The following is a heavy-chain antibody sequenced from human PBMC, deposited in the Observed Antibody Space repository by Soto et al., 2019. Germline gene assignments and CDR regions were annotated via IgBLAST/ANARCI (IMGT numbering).Heavy chain of an antibody. CDR2: ITGSGGST. V-gene: IGHV3-23*01. D-gene: IGHD4-17*01. J-gene: IGHJ4*02. CDR1: GFTFSTYA. Sequence: EVQLLESGGGLVQPGGSLRLPCAASGFTFSTYAMIWVRQAPGKGLEWVSVITGSGGSTYYADSVKGRFTISRDTSKNTLFLQMNSLRAEDTAVYYCAKDRYGDYGGIDYWGQGTMVTVSS. CDR3: AKDRYGDYGGIDY.